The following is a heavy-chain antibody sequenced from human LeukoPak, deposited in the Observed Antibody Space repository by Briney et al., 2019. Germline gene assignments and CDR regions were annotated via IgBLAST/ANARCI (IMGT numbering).Heavy chain of an antibody. J-gene: IGHJ4*02. CDR3: AKDPLVRYYDGTAYYIDY. D-gene: IGHD3-22*01. CDR2: ISGSGGGT. Sequence: GGCLRLSCAASGFTFSTYAMSWVRQAPGKGLEWVSAISGSGGGTSYADSVKGRFTISRDNSKNTLYLRMSSLRAEDTAVYYCAKDPLVRYYDGTAYYIDYWGQGTLVTVSS. CDR1: GFTFSTYA. V-gene: IGHV3-23*01.